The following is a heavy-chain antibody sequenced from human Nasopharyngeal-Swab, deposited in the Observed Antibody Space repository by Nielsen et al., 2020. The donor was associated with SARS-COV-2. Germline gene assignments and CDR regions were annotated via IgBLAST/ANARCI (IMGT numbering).Heavy chain of an antibody. CDR3: TSLGTQLWYSYYYYYYMDV. Sequence: GESLKISCAASGFTFSDYYMNWFRQAPGKGLEWVGFIRSKAYGGTTEYAASVKGRFTISRDDSKSIAYLQMNSLKTEDTAVYYCTSLGTQLWYSYYYYYYMDVWGKGTTVTVSS. V-gene: IGHV3-49*03. CDR1: GFTFSDYY. J-gene: IGHJ6*03. CDR2: IRSKAYGGTT. D-gene: IGHD5-18*01.